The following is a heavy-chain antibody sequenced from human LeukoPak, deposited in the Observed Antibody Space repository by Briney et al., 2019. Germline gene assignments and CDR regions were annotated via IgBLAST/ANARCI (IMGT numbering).Heavy chain of an antibody. V-gene: IGHV4-39*07. Sequence: SETLSLTCTVSGGSISSSSYYWGWIRQPPGKGLEWIGSIYYSGSTYYSPSLKGRVTISVDTSKNQFSLRLTSVTAADTALYYCARDPPTTGTFDYWGQGTLVTVSS. CDR1: GGSISSSSYY. D-gene: IGHD1-1*01. CDR3: ARDPPTTGTFDY. J-gene: IGHJ4*02. CDR2: IYYSGST.